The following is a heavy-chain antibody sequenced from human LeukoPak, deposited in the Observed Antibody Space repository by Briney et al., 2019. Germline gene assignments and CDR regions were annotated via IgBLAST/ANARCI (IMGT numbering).Heavy chain of an antibody. V-gene: IGHV3-23*01. CDR2: IGGSGAGT. CDR1: GFTFSSYA. J-gene: IGHJ4*02. CDR3: AGTSPGSGSYY. Sequence: GGSLRLSCAASGFTFSSYAMTWVRQAPGEGLEWVSAIGGSGAGTYYADSVKGRFTISRDNSKNTLYLQMNSLRAEDTAVYYCAGTSPGSGSYYWGQGTLVTVSS. D-gene: IGHD1-26*01.